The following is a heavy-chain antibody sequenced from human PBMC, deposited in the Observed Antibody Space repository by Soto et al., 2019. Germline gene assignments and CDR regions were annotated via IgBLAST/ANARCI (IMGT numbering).Heavy chain of an antibody. J-gene: IGHJ4*02. V-gene: IGHV3-21*01. Sequence: PGGSLRLSCAASGFTFSSHTMNWVRQAPGKGLEWVSSISSSSSYIYYADSVKGRFTISRDNAKNSLSLQMNSLRAEDTAVYYCARQGTTFCYDYWGQGALVTVSS. CDR3: ARQGTTFCYDY. CDR1: GFTFSSHT. CDR2: ISSSSSYI. D-gene: IGHD1-26*01.